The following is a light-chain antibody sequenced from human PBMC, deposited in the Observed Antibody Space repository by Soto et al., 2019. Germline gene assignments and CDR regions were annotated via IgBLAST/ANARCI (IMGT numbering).Light chain of an antibody. J-gene: IGKJ1*01. CDR2: GAS. CDR1: QSVSSSY. V-gene: IGKV3-20*01. CDR3: QQYGSSPRT. Sequence: EIVLTQSPGTLSLSPGERATLSCRASQSVSSSYLAWYQQKPGQAPRLLIYGASSRATGIPDRFSGSGSGTDFPHTIRRLEPEDFAVYYCQQYGSSPRTFGQGTKVEIK.